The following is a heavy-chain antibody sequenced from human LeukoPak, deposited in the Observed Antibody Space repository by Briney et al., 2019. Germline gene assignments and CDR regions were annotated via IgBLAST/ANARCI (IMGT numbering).Heavy chain of an antibody. J-gene: IGHJ4*02. Sequence: GGSLGLSCAASGLIFSSYVMHWVRQAPGKGLEWVAVISYDGSNKYYADSVKGRFTISRDNSKNTLYLQMNSLRAEDTAVYYCAKEWAARVTYYFDYWGQGTLVTVSS. D-gene: IGHD5-18*01. CDR2: ISYDGSNK. V-gene: IGHV3-30*18. CDR3: AKEWAARVTYYFDY. CDR1: GLIFSSYV.